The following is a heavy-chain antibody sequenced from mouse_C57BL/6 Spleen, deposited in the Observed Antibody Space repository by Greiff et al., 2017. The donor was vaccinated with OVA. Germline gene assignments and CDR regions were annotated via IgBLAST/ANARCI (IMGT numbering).Heavy chain of an antibody. CDR3: ASPIYYGSSYGY. Sequence: VQLQQSGPELVKPGASVKISCKASGYTFTDYYMNWVKQSHGKSLEWIGDINPNNGGTSYNQKFKGKATLTVDKSSSTAYMELRSLTSEDSAVYYCASPIYYGSSYGYWGQGTTLTVSS. J-gene: IGHJ2*01. D-gene: IGHD1-1*01. CDR1: GYTFTDYY. CDR2: INPNNGGT. V-gene: IGHV1-26*01.